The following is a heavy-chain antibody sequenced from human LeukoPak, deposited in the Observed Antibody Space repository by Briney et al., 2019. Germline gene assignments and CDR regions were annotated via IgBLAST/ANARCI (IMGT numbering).Heavy chain of an antibody. CDR2: IYYSGST. V-gene: IGHV4-59*01. D-gene: IGHD2/OR15-2a*01. CDR3: ARGEYQSYSDY. CDR1: GVSISSYY. J-gene: IGHJ4*02. Sequence: PSETLSLTCTVSGVSISSYYWSWIRQPPGKGLEWIGYIYYSGSTNYNPSLKSRVTISVDTSKNQFSLKLSSVTAADTAVYYCARGEYQSYSDYWGQGTLVTVSS.